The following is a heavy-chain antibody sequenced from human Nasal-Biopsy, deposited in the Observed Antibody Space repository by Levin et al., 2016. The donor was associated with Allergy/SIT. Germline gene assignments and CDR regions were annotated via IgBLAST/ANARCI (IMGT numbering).Heavy chain of an antibody. CDR1: GYPFTSYA. Sequence: ASVKVSCKASGYPFTSYAMHWVRQAPGQRLEWMGWMNAGKGDTKVSQKFQGRVSITRDTSASTAYLELNNLTSEDTAVYYCAKGYYYFDFWGQGTLVNVAS. J-gene: IGHJ4*02. V-gene: IGHV1-3*01. CDR2: MNAGKGDT. CDR3: AKGYYYFDF. D-gene: IGHD2-8*01.